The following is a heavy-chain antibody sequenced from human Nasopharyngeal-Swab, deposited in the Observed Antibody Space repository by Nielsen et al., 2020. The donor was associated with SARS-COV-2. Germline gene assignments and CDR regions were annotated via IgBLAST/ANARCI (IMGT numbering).Heavy chain of an antibody. CDR3: VKDYPELVGSSSIFDY. CDR2: INSPGGT. J-gene: IGHJ4*02. Sequence: GESLKISCAASGFTFSGYAMSWVRQAPGKVLEWVSGINSPGGTYYRDSVKGRFTISKDNSQNTLYLQMDSLRAEDTAIYYCVKDYPELVGSSSIFDYWGQGIQVTVSS. D-gene: IGHD3-10*01. V-gene: IGHV3-23*01. CDR1: GFTFSGYA.